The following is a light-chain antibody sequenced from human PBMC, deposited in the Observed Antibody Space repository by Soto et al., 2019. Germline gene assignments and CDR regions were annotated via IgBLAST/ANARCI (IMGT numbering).Light chain of an antibody. CDR2: GAT. CDR1: QNINSY. Sequence: DIRMTQSPSSLSASVGDRVTLTCRARQNINSYLNWYQHKPGRAPKVLVYGATNLPSGVPSRFSGSGSGTEFTFTISSLQPEDCATYYCQQSHNAPLTFGGGTRVE. V-gene: IGKV1-39*01. J-gene: IGKJ4*02. CDR3: QQSHNAPLT.